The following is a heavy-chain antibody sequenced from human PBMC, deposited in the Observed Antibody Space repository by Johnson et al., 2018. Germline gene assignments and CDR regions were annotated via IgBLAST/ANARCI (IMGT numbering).Heavy chain of an antibody. J-gene: IGHJ5*02. D-gene: IGHD6-13*01. CDR3: ALGHTSSCRNNCVDP. Sequence: VQLVESGGGLVQPGGSLRLSCAASGFTFSNYWIHWVRQAPWKGLVWVSRINSDGGSTSYADSVKGRFTISSHNAQSTLYLQMNSLRAEDTAVYYCALGHTSSCRNNCVDPWGPGTLVNVSS. V-gene: IGHV3-74*02. CDR1: GFTFSNYW. CDR2: INSDGGST.